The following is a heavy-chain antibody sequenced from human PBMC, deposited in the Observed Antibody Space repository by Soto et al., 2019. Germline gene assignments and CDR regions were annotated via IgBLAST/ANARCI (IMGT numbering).Heavy chain of an antibody. J-gene: IGHJ6*02. Sequence: GGSLRLSCAASGFTFSSYSMNWVRQAPGKGLEWVSSISSSSSNIYYADSVKGRFTISRDNAKNTLYLQMNSLRAEDTAVYYCARGGGSSWYWYYYYGMDVWGQGTTVTVSS. CDR3: ARGGGSSWYWYYYYGMDV. D-gene: IGHD6-13*01. CDR2: ISSSSSNI. CDR1: GFTFSSYS. V-gene: IGHV3-21*01.